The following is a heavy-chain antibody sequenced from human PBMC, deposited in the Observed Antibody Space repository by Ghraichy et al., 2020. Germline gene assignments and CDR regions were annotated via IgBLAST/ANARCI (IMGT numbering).Heavy chain of an antibody. V-gene: IGHV3-7*01. CDR2: IKQDGSEN. D-gene: IGHD2-15*01. J-gene: IGHJ4*02. Sequence: GGSLRLSCAASGFTFSSYWMSWVRQAPGKGLEWVANIKQDGSENYYVDSVKGRFTISRDNAKDSLFLQMSSLRAEDTAVYYCVGHSGGWQYFGYWGQGSLVAVSS. CDR3: VGHSGGWQYFGY. CDR1: GFTFSSYW.